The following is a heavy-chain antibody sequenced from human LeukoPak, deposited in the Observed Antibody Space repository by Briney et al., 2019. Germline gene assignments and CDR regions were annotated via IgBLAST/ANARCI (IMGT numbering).Heavy chain of an antibody. D-gene: IGHD1-1*01. V-gene: IGHV3-48*04. CDR1: GFTFSAYD. CDR3: ARWNLGSDY. Sequence: GGSLRLSCAASGFTFSAYDMNWVRQAPGKGLKWLSYISSSSTTKYHADSVKGRFTISRDNTKNSLYLQMNSLRAEDTGVYYCARWNLGSDYWGQGTLVTVSS. J-gene: IGHJ4*02. CDR2: ISSSSTTK.